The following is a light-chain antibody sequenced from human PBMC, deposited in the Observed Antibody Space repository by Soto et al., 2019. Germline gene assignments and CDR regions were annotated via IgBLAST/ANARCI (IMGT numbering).Light chain of an antibody. CDR2: DAS. CDR3: QQYSNLPPNT. CDR1: QRINDNY. Sequence: ETVLTQSPATLSLSPGDRATLSCGASQRINDNYLAWYQQKPGLEPRLLIYDASTRAPGIPDRFSGSGSGADFTLTISRLEPEDFAVYYCQQYSNLPPNTFGQGTKLEIK. V-gene: IGKV3D-20*01. J-gene: IGKJ2*01.